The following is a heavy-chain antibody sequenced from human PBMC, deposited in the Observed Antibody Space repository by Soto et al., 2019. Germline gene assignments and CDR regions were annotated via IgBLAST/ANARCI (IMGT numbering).Heavy chain of an antibody. CDR1: GGSISSSSYY. CDR2: IYYSGST. V-gene: IGHV4-39*07. Sequence: SETLSLTCTVSGGSISSSSYYWGWIRQPPGKGLEWIGYIYYSGSTNYNPSLKSRVTTSVDTSTSTAYMELRSLRSDDTAVYYCARDGMYYYDSSGSKILTSFDYWGQGTLVTVSS. D-gene: IGHD3-22*01. J-gene: IGHJ4*02. CDR3: ARDGMYYYDSSGSKILTSFDY.